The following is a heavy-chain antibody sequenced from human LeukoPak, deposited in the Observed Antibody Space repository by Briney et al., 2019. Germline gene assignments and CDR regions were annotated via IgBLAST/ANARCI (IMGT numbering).Heavy chain of an antibody. D-gene: IGHD2-2*01. CDR2: IIPIFGTA. J-gene: IGHJ4*02. CDR1: GGTFSSYA. Sequence: SVKVSCKASGGTFSSYAISWVRQAPGQGLEWMGGIIPIFGTANYAQKFQGRVTITTDESTSTAYMELSSLRAEDTAVYYCVGGVDCSSTSCPSTWGQGALVTVSS. V-gene: IGHV1-69*05. CDR3: VGGVDCSSTSCPST.